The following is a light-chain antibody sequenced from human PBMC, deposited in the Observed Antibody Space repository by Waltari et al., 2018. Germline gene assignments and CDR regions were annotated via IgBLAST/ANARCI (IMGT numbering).Light chain of an antibody. CDR1: SGPSDSA. CDR3: QTWGFGIEV. V-gene: IGLV4-69*01. J-gene: IGLJ3*02. CDR2: VNSDGSH. Sequence: QLVLPQPPSVSASLGASVKLPCPLTSGPSDSAFAWHLQQPRKGPRYLMRVNSDGSHKKGDGIPDRFSGSSSGAERFLTISSLQSEDEADYFCQTWGFGIEVFGGGTKLTVL.